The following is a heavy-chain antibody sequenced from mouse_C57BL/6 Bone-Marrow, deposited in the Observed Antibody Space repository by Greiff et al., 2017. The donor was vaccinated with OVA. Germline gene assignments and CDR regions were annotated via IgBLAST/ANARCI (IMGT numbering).Heavy chain of an antibody. CDR2: INPSNGGT. Sequence: QVQLQQSGTELVKPGASVKLSCKASGYTFTSYWMHWVKQRPGQGLEWIGNINPSNGGTNYNEKFKSKATLTVDKSSSTACMQLSSLTSEDSAVYYCARSGYYGSSSWYFDVWGTGTTVTVSS. D-gene: IGHD1-1*01. CDR3: ARSGYYGSSSWYFDV. V-gene: IGHV1-53*01. CDR1: GYTFTSYW. J-gene: IGHJ1*03.